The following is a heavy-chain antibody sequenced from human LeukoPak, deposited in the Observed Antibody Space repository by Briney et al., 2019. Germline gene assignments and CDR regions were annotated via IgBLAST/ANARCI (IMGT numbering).Heavy chain of an antibody. CDR2: ISSSSSYI. CDR1: GFTFSSYS. CDR3: VRETQSVITDFDY. J-gene: IGHJ4*02. V-gene: IGHV3-21*01. Sequence: PGGSLRLSCAASGFTFSSYSMNWVRQAPGKGLEWVSSISSSSSYIYYADSVKGRFTISRDNAKNSLFLQMNSLRADDTAVYYCVRETQSVITDFDYWGQGTLVTVSS. D-gene: IGHD3-16*02.